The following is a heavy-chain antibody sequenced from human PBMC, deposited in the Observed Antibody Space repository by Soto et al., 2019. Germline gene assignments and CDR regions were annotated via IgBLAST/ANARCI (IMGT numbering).Heavy chain of an antibody. J-gene: IGHJ4*02. V-gene: IGHV1-8*01. D-gene: IGHD3-16*02. CDR3: ARDYDYVWGSYRPNPGY. Sequence: QVQLVQSGAEVKKPGASVKVSCKASGYTFTSYDINWVRQATGQGLEWMGWMNPNSGNTDYAQKFQGRVTMTRNTSISTAYMELSSLRSEDTAVYYCARDYDYVWGSYRPNPGYWGQGTLVTVSS. CDR1: GYTFTSYD. CDR2: MNPNSGNT.